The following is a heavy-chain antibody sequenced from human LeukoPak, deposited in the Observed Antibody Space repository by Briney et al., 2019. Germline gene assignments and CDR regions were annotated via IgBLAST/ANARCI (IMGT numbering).Heavy chain of an antibody. CDR1: GGSISSYY. J-gene: IGHJ4*02. V-gene: IGHV4-4*07. CDR3: ARDTQNSGSYYGLNYFDY. Sequence: SETLSLTCTVSGGSISSYYWSWIRQPAGKGLEWIGRIYTSGSTNYNPSLKSRVTMSVDTSKNQFSLKLSSVTAADTAVYYCARDTQNSGSYYGLNYFDYWGQGTLVTVSS. D-gene: IGHD1-26*01. CDR2: IYTSGST.